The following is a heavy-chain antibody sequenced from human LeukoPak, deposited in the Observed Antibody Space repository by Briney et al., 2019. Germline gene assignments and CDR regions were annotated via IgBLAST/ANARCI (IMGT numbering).Heavy chain of an antibody. J-gene: IGHJ4*02. D-gene: IGHD3-9*01. Sequence: SETLSLTCTVSSGSISSGGYYWSWIRQPPGKGLEWIGYIYHSGSTYYNPSLKSRVTISVDRSKNQFSLKLSSVTAADTAVYYCARLIFTGHELDYWGQGILVIVSS. V-gene: IGHV4-30-2*01. CDR2: IYHSGST. CDR3: ARLIFTGHELDY. CDR1: SGSISSGGYY.